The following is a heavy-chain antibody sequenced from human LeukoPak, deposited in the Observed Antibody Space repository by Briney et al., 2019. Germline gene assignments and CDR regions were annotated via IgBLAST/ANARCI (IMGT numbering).Heavy chain of an antibody. CDR1: GGSISSGGYY. D-gene: IGHD4-17*01. J-gene: IGHJ4*02. V-gene: IGHV4-31*03. Sequence: NPSETLSLTCTVSGGSISSGGYYWSWIRQHPGKGLEWIGYIYYSGSTYYNPSLKSRVTISVDTSKNQFSLKLSSVTAADTAVYYCARDPSLLTSHDYGDQDHYWGQGTLVTVSS. CDR2: IYYSGST. CDR3: ARDPSLLTSHDYGDQDHY.